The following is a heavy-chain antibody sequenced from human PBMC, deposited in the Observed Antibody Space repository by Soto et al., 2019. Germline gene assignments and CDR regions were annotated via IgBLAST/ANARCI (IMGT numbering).Heavy chain of an antibody. CDR2: IYSGGST. D-gene: IGHD2-15*01. Sequence: EVQLVESGGGLVQPGGSLRLSCAASGFTVSSNYMSWVRQAPGKGLEWVSVIYSGGSTYYADSVKGRFTISRDNSKNTLYLQMNSLRAEDTAVYYCARDRCSGGSCYIYYYGMDVWGQGTTVTVPS. CDR1: GFTVSSNY. V-gene: IGHV3-66*01. J-gene: IGHJ6*02. CDR3: ARDRCSGGSCYIYYYGMDV.